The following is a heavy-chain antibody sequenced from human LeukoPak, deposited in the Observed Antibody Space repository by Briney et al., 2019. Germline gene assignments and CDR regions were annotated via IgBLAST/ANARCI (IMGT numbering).Heavy chain of an antibody. CDR1: GFTFSSYW. Sequence: GGSLRLSCAASGFTFSSYWMHWVRQAPGKGLVWVSRINSDGSSTSYADSVKGRFTISRDNAKNTLYLQMNSLRVEDTAVYYCAKLAKYFYGSETYYFFEHWGQGTPVTASS. D-gene: IGHD3-10*01. J-gene: IGHJ4*02. V-gene: IGHV3-74*01. CDR2: INSDGSST. CDR3: AKLAKYFYGSETYYFFEH.